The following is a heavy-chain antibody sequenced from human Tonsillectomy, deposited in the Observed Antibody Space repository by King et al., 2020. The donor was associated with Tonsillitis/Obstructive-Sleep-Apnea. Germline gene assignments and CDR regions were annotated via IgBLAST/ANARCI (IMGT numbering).Heavy chain of an antibody. CDR1: GFTFSSYS. CDR2: ISSSSSYI. V-gene: IGHV3-21*04. J-gene: IGHJ3*02. CDR3: ARDSDDAFDI. Sequence: VQLVESGGGLVKPGGSLRLSCAASGFTFSSYSMNWVRQAPGKGLEWVSSISSSSSYISYVDSVKDRFTISRDNAKNSLYLQMNSLRAEDTAVYYCARDSDDAFDIWGQGTMVTVSS.